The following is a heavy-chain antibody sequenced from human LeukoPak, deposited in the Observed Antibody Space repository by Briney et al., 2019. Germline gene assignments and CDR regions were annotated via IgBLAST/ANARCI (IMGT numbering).Heavy chain of an antibody. V-gene: IGHV4-59*01. Sequence: SETLSLTCTVSGGSISSYYWSWIRQPPGKGLEWIGYIYYSGSTNYNPSLKSRVTISVDTSKNQFSLKLSSVTAADTAVYYCARVISWGYYYYGMDVWGQGTTVTVSS. J-gene: IGHJ6*02. CDR2: IYYSGST. CDR3: ARVISWGYYYYGMDV. CDR1: GGSISSYY. D-gene: IGHD3-16*01.